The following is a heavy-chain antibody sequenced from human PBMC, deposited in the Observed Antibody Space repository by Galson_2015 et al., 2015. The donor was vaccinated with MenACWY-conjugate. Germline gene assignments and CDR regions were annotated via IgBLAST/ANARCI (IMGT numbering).Heavy chain of an antibody. J-gene: IGHJ4*02. CDR1: GFTFSSYG. Sequence: SLRLSCAASGFTFSSYGMHWVRQAPGKGLEWVAVIWSDGSNKYSADSVKGRFTISRDNSKNTLYLQMNSLRAEDTSVYYCARDYCSSTSRYFDYWGQGTLVTVSS. V-gene: IGHV3-33*01. CDR3: ARDYCSSTSRYFDY. D-gene: IGHD2-2*01. CDR2: IWSDGSNK.